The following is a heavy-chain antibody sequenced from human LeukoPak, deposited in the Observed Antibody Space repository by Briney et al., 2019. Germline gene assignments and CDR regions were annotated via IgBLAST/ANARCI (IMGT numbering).Heavy chain of an antibody. CDR2: ISGSGGST. D-gene: IGHD5-12*01. V-gene: IGHV3-23*01. J-gene: IGHJ4*02. CDR1: GFTFSSYA. Sequence: GSLRLSCAASGFTFSSYAMSWVRQAPGKGVEWVSAISGSGGSTYYADSVKGRFTISRDNSKNTLYLQMNSLRAEDTAVYYCAKAGSWLRLRDLYYFDYWGQGTLVTVSS. CDR3: AKAGSWLRLRDLYYFDY.